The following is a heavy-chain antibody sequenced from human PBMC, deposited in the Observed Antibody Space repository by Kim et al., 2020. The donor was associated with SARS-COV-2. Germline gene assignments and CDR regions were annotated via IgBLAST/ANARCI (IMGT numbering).Heavy chain of an antibody. CDR3: ASRRYTGTYYYFDY. D-gene: IGHD1-26*01. CDR1: GFTFSSYW. J-gene: IGHJ4*02. Sequence: GVSLRLSCAASGFTFSSYWMHWVRQAPGKGLVWVSRINSDGGTTSYADSVKGRFTISRDNAKSTLYLQMNNLRAEDTAVYYCASRRYTGTYYYFDYWGQGTLVTVSS. V-gene: IGHV3-74*01. CDR2: INSDGGTT.